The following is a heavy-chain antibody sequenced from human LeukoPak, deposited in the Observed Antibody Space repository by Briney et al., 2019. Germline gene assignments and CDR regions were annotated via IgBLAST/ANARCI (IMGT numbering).Heavy chain of an antibody. Sequence: GRSLRLSCAASGSTFSSYGMHWVRQAPGKGLEWVAVISYDGSNKYYADSVKGRFTISRDNSKNTLYLQMNSLRAEDTAVYYCARSIGNHFDYWGQGTLVTVSS. CDR3: ARSIGNHFDY. CDR2: ISYDGSNK. V-gene: IGHV3-30*03. J-gene: IGHJ4*02. CDR1: GSTFSSYG. D-gene: IGHD1-14*01.